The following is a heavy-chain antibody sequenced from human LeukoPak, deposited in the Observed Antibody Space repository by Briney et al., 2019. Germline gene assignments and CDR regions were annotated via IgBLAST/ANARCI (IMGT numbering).Heavy chain of an antibody. V-gene: IGHV4-30-2*01. CDR3: VRGGGSYFI. D-gene: IGHD3-16*01. J-gene: IGHJ3*02. CDR1: GGSISSGGYS. CDR2: IYHSGST. Sequence: SETLSLTCAVSGGSISSGGYSWSWIRQPPGKGLEWIGYIYHSGSTYYNPSLKSRVTISIDTSKNQFSLNVTSVTAADTAVYYCVRGGGSYFIWGQGATVTVSS.